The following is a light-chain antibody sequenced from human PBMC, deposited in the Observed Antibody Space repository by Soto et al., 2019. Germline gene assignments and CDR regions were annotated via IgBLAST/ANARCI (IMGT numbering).Light chain of an antibody. CDR2: GAS. J-gene: IGKJ2*01. CDR3: LQYINWPFT. CDR1: QSVSSN. Sequence: EIVMTQSPGTLSVSPGERVTLSCRASQSVSSNLAWYQQKPGQAPRILLYGASTRDTGIPARFSGSGSGTEFTLTISRLQSEDFAVYYCLQYINWPFTFGQGTKVDIK. V-gene: IGKV3-15*01.